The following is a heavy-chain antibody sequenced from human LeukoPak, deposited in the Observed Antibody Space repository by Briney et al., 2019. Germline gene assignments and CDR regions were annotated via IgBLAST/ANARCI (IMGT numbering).Heavy chain of an antibody. CDR3: ARDLNSGSGSYYSY. CDR2: IYTSGST. J-gene: IGHJ4*02. V-gene: IGHV4-4*07. Sequence: PSETLSLTCTVSGGSISSYYWSWIRQPAGKGLEWIGRIYTSGSTNYNPSLKSRVTMSVDTSKNQFSLKLSSVTAADTAVYYCARDLNSGSGSYYSYWGQGTLVTVSS. CDR1: GGSISSYY. D-gene: IGHD3-10*01.